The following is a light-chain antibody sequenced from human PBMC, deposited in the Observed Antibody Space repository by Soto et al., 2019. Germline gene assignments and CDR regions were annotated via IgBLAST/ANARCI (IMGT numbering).Light chain of an antibody. Sequence: QSALTQPASVSGSPGQSITISCTGTSSDVGAYSYVSWYQKSPRQAPKLIIYDVINRPSGVSHRFSGSKSGNTASLTISGLQAEDEGDYFCSSYTTSRTVVFGGGTKLTVL. J-gene: IGLJ2*01. CDR3: SSYTTSRTVV. V-gene: IGLV2-14*01. CDR2: DVI. CDR1: SSDVGAYSY.